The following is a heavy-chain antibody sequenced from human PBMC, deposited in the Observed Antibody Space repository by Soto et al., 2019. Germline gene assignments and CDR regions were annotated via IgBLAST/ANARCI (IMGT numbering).Heavy chain of an antibody. V-gene: IGHV3-30-3*01. Sequence: GGSLRLSCAASGFAFSNFPMHWVRQAPGKGLEWVAVISYSGGSKHYADSVKGRFTVSRDNSNNTLFLQMNSLRGDDTAVYFCATLLAPDNWLDPWGRGALVTVSS. CDR2: ISYSGGSK. J-gene: IGHJ5*02. CDR3: ATLLAPDNWLDP. CDR1: GFAFSNFP.